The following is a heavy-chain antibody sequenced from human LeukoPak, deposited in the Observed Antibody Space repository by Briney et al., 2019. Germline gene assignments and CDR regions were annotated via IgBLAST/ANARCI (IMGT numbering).Heavy chain of an antibody. J-gene: IGHJ6*02. V-gene: IGHV6-1*01. Sequence: SQTLSLTCAISGDSVSSNSAAWNWIRQSPSRGLEWLGRTYYRSKWYNDYAVSVKSRITINPDTSKNQFSLQLNSVTPEDTAVYYCAREGDYPLNYYYYYGMDVWGQGTTVTVSS. CDR2: TYYRSKWYN. CDR1: GDSVSSNSAA. CDR3: AREGDYPLNYYYYYGMDV. D-gene: IGHD4-17*01.